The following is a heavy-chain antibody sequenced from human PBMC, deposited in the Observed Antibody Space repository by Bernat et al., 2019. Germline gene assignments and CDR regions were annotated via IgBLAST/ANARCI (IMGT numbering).Heavy chain of an antibody. J-gene: IGHJ4*02. Sequence: EVQLVESGGGLVQPGGSLKLPCAASGFTFSGSAMHWVRQASGKGLEWVGRIRSKANSYATAYAASVKGRFTISRDDSKNTAYLKMNSLKTEDTAVYYCTTPTATLDDWGQGTLVTVSA. CDR3: TTPTATLDD. CDR2: IRSKANSYAT. D-gene: IGHD1-1*01. V-gene: IGHV3-73*01. CDR1: GFTFSGSA.